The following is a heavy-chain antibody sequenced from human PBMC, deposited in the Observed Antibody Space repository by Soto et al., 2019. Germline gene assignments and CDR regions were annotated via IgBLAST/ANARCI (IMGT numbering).Heavy chain of an antibody. Sequence: GASVKVSCKASGGTFSSYAISWVRQAPGQGLEWMGGIIPIFGTANYAQKFQGRVTITADESTSTAYMELSSLRSEDTAVYYCAGGYCSSTSCYLGHDYYYYGMDVWGQGTTVTVSS. D-gene: IGHD2-2*01. CDR3: AGGYCSSTSCYLGHDYYYYGMDV. CDR1: GGTFSSYA. CDR2: IIPIFGTA. J-gene: IGHJ6*02. V-gene: IGHV1-69*13.